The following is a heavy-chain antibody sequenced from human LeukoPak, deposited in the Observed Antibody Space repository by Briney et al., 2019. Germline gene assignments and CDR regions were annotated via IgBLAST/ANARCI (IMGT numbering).Heavy chain of an antibody. CDR2: IRYDGSNK. CDR3: AKDPTDGSGYYMDV. D-gene: IGHD3-10*01. J-gene: IGHJ6*03. CDR1: GFTFSNYG. V-gene: IGHV3-30*02. Sequence: GGSLSLFCAASGFTFSNYGLHWVRQARGEGLEWVAFIRYDGSNKYYADSVKGRFTISRDNSKNPLYLQMNSLRAEDTAVYYCAKDPTDGSGYYMDVWGKGTTVTISS.